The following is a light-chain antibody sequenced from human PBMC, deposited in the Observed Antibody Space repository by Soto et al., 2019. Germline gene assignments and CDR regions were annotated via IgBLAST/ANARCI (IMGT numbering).Light chain of an antibody. J-gene: IGKJ4*01. Sequence: EIVMTQSPATLSVSPGEGATLSCRASQSVSRNLAWYQQKPGQAPRLLIYAASNRATGIRARFSGSGSGTEFTLTISSLQSEDFAVYCCQQYNNWPPLTFGGGTKVEIK. CDR2: AAS. CDR3: QQYNNWPPLT. V-gene: IGKV3-15*01. CDR1: QSVSRN.